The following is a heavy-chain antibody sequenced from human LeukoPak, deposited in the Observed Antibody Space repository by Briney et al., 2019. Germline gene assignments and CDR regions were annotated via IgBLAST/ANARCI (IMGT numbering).Heavy chain of an antibody. V-gene: IGHV3-30*03. CDR2: ISYDGSNK. CDR3: ARETYYYDSSGYQGAFDI. Sequence: GGSLRLSCAASGFTFSSYGMHWVRQAPGKGLEWVAVISYDGSNKYYADSVKGRFTISRDNSKNTLYLQMNSLRAEDTAVYYCARETYYYDSSGYQGAFDIWGQGTMVTVSS. CDR1: GFTFSSYG. D-gene: IGHD3-22*01. J-gene: IGHJ3*02.